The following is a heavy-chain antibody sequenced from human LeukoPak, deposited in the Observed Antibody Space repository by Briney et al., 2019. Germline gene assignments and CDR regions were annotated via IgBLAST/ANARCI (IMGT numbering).Heavy chain of an antibody. D-gene: IGHD3-16*01. CDR2: ISSTGSRI. J-gene: IGHJ4*02. CDR3: AREQAGGSYSFDC. Sequence: PGGSLRLSCAASRFSFSLYNMNWVRQAPGKGLEWVSYISSTGSRIYYADSVKGRFTISRDNAKNLLYLQMNSLRAEDTAVYYCAREQAGGSYSFDCWGQGTLVTVSS. CDR1: RFSFSLYN. V-gene: IGHV3-48*01.